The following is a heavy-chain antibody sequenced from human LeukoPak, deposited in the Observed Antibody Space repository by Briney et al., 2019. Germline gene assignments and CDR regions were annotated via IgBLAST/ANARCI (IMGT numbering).Heavy chain of an antibody. Sequence: SETLSLTCTVSGGSISSSSYYWGWIRQPPGKGLECIGSIYYSGSTYYNPSLKSRVTISVDTSKNQFSLKLSSVTAADTAVYYCARQGRAAHPWYFDLWGRGTLVTVSS. CDR3: ARQGRAAHPWYFDL. CDR2: IYYSGST. V-gene: IGHV4-39*01. D-gene: IGHD3-10*01. J-gene: IGHJ2*01. CDR1: GGSISSSSYY.